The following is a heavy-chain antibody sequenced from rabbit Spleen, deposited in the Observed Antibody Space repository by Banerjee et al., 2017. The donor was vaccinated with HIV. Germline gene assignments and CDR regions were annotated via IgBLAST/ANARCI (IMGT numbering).Heavy chain of an antibody. Sequence: QSLEESGGDLVKPGASLTLTCTASGVSFSLSSYMCWVRQAPGKGLEWIACIDSGSSGFTYFATWAIGRFTCSKPSSTTVTLQMTRLTAADTGTYFCARDTSSSFSSYGMDLWGPGTLVTVS. V-gene: IGHV1S40*01. J-gene: IGHJ6*01. CDR3: ARDTSSSFSSYGMDL. CDR1: GVSFSLSSY. CDR2: IDSGSSGFT. D-gene: IGHD1-1*01.